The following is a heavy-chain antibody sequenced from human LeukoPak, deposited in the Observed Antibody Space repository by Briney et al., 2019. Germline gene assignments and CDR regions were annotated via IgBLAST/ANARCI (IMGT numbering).Heavy chain of an antibody. J-gene: IGHJ4*02. Sequence: SETLSLTCTVSGGSISSYYWSWLRQPPGKGLEWIGYIYYSGSTNYNPSLKSRVTISVDTSKNQFSLKLSSVTAADTAVYYCARDYYGSGSFDYWGQGTLVTVS. CDR3: ARDYYGSGSFDY. CDR1: GGSISSYY. V-gene: IGHV4-59*01. CDR2: IYYSGST. D-gene: IGHD3-10*01.